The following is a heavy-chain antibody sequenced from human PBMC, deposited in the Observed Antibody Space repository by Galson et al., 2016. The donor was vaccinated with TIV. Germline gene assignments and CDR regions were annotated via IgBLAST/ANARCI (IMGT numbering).Heavy chain of an antibody. CDR2: IFPGDSET. J-gene: IGHJ3*02. CDR1: GYRFTTNW. Sequence: QSGAEVKKPGESLKISCKTSGYRFTTNWIAWVRQVPGKGLEWMGIIFPGDSETRYSPSFQGQVPISVDKSFSTAYLQWSYLKTSDSAMYYCASLGYSSGSLLTVSCDIWGQVTLITFYS. CDR3: ASLGYSSGSLLTVSCDI. V-gene: IGHV5-51*03. D-gene: IGHD3-9*01.